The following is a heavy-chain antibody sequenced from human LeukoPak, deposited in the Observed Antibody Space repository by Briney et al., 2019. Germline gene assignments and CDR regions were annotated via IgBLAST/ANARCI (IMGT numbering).Heavy chain of an antibody. CDR2: INPNSGGT. Sequence: ASVKVSCKASGCTFTGYYMRWVRQAPGQGLEWMGWINPNSGGTNYAQKLQGRVTMTTDTSTSTAYMELRSLKSDDTAVYYCASLKNYYDSSGYLVTDAFDIWGQGTMVTVSS. J-gene: IGHJ3*02. CDR1: GCTFTGYY. D-gene: IGHD3-22*01. CDR3: ASLKNYYDSSGYLVTDAFDI. V-gene: IGHV1-2*02.